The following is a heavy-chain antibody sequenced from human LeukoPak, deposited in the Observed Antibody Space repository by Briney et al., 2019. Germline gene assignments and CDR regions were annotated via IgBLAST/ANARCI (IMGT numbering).Heavy chain of an antibody. CDR3: ARTTEAHSWRTRYYDYYMDV. J-gene: IGHJ6*03. D-gene: IGHD6-13*01. Sequence: SETLSLTCTVSGGSISSYYWSWIRQPPGKGLEWIGYIYYSGSTNYNPSLKSRVTISVDTSKNQFSLKLSSVTAADTAVYYCARTTEAHSWRTRYYDYYMDVRGKGTTVTVSS. V-gene: IGHV4-59*01. CDR2: IYYSGST. CDR1: GGSISSYY.